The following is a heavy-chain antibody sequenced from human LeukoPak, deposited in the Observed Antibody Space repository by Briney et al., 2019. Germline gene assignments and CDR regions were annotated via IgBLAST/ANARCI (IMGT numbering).Heavy chain of an antibody. V-gene: IGHV3-48*03. Sequence: GGSLRLSCAVSGFTFTDYAMTWVRQAPGKGLEWVSYISSDSGSTIYYADSVKGRFTISRDYAKHSLYLQMNSLTAEDTAVYYCARDPQKGAARPAYFDYWGQGTLVTVSS. CDR2: ISSDSGSTI. CDR1: GFTFTDYA. J-gene: IGHJ4*02. CDR3: ARDPQKGAARPAYFDY. D-gene: IGHD6-6*01.